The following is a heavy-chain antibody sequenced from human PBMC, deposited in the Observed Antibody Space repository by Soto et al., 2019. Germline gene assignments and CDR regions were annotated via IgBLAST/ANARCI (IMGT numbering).Heavy chain of an antibody. CDR2: INQDGGVT. CDR1: GFTFMSSF. J-gene: IGHJ4*02. CDR3: ARYYRGSGRYFFDY. D-gene: IGHD6-19*01. V-gene: IGHV3-7*03. Sequence: GGSLRLSCVASGFTFMSSFMGWVRQAPGKGLEWVANINQDGGVTYYVDSVEGRFTIFRDNAKDSLYLQMHSLRAEDTAVYYCARYYRGSGRYFFDYRGQRPPVTVS.